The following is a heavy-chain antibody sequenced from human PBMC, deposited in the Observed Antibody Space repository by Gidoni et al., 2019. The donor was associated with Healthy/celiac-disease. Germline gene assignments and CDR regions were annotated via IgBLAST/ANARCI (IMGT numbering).Heavy chain of an antibody. CDR3: ARAFEYSSSRGPGWFDP. D-gene: IGHD6-6*01. V-gene: IGHV2-70*01. Sequence: QVTLRESGPALVKPTQTLTLTCTFSGFSLSTSGLCVSWIRQPPGKALEWLALIDWDDDKYYSTSLKTRLTISKDTSKNQVVLTMTNMDPVDTATYYCARAFEYSSSRGPGWFDPWCQGTLVTVSS. CDR2: IDWDDDK. J-gene: IGHJ5*02. CDR1: GFSLSTSGLC.